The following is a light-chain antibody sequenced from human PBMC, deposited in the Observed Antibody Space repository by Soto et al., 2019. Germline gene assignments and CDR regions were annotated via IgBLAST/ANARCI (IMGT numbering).Light chain of an antibody. Sequence: EIVLTQSPVTLSLSPGERATLSCRASQSVSSYLALYQRTPGQAPRLLIYGASSRAICIPDRFSGSGSGTDFTLTISRLEPEDFAVYYCQQYSSSPRTFGQGTKGDIK. V-gene: IGKV3-20*01. J-gene: IGKJ1*01. CDR3: QQYSSSPRT. CDR2: GAS. CDR1: QSVSSY.